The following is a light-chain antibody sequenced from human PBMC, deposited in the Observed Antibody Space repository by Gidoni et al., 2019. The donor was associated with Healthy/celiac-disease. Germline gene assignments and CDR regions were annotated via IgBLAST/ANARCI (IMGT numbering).Light chain of an antibody. CDR2: EVS. J-gene: IGLJ2*01. V-gene: IGLV2-23*02. Sequence: QSALTQPASASGSPGRSITISCTGTSSDVGSYNLVSWYQQHPGKAPKLMIYEVSKRPSGVSNRFSGSKSGNTASLTISGLQAEDEADYYCCSYAGSSTVVFGGGTKLTVL. CDR3: CSYAGSSTVV. CDR1: SSDVGSYNL.